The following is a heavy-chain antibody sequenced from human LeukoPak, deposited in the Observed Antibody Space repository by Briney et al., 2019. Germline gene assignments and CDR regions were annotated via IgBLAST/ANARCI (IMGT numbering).Heavy chain of an antibody. V-gene: IGHV3-53*05. J-gene: IGHJ4*02. CDR2: IYSGGST. D-gene: IGHD3-10*01. Sequence: GGSLRLSCAASGFTVSSNYMSWVRQAPGKGLEWVSVIYSGGSTYYADSVKGRFTISRDNAKNSLYLQMNSLRAEDTALYYCAKGLVTMVRGASDYWGQGTLVTVSS. CDR1: GFTVSSNY. CDR3: AKGLVTMVRGASDY.